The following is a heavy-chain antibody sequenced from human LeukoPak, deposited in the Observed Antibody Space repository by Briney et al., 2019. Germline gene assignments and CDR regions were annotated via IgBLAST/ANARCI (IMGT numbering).Heavy chain of an antibody. CDR3: ARVDGYYFSDAFDI. D-gene: IGHD3-22*01. Sequence: GASVKVSCKASGGTFSSYAISWVRQAPGQGLEWMGGIIPIFGTANYAQKFQGRVTITTDESTSTAYMELSSLRSADTAVYYCARVDGYYFSDAFDIWGQGTMVTVSS. CDR2: IIPIFGTA. J-gene: IGHJ3*02. CDR1: GGTFSSYA. V-gene: IGHV1-69*05.